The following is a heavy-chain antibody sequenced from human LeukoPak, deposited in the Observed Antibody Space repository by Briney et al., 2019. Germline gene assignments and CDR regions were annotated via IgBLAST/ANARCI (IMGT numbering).Heavy chain of an antibody. V-gene: IGHV4-59*01. CDR2: ISHSGSS. CDR1: GDSISNYF. J-gene: IGHJ4*02. D-gene: IGHD1-26*01. Sequence: SETLSLTCTVSGDSISNYFWSWIRQPPGKGLEWIGYISHSGSSNYNPSLKSRATISVDTSKNQFSLKLTSATAANTAVYYCARKEWVPYYFDYWGRGTLVTVSS. CDR3: ARKEWVPYYFDY.